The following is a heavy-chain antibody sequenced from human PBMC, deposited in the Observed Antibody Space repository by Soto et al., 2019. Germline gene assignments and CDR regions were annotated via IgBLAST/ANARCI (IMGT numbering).Heavy chain of an antibody. CDR1: GFTFPTYA. Sequence: VQLLESGGDLVQPGGSLRLSCAASGFTFPTYAMTWVRRAPGKGLEWVSTITPSSDGSYYADSVMGRFTISRDNSKNTLYLQMSGLRAEDTAVYYCARGGPRDGYRDLDYWGQGTQVTVSS. D-gene: IGHD5-18*01. J-gene: IGHJ4*02. CDR2: ITPSSDGS. V-gene: IGHV3-23*01. CDR3: ARGGPRDGYRDLDY.